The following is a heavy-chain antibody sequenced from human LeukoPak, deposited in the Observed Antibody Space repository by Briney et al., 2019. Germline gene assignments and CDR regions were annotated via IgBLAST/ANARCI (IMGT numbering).Heavy chain of an antibody. V-gene: IGHV3-21*01. D-gene: IGHD2-8*01. CDR1: GFSFSTYS. Sequence: GGSLRLSCAAAGFSFSTYSMYWVRQTPGKGLEWVSSISRTSSYIYYADSVKGRFTLSRDNGKNSLYLQMNSLRAEDTAVYYCARGGMGANSQEYFYYGMDVWGQGTTVTVSS. J-gene: IGHJ6*02. CDR3: ARGGMGANSQEYFYYGMDV. CDR2: ISRTSSYI.